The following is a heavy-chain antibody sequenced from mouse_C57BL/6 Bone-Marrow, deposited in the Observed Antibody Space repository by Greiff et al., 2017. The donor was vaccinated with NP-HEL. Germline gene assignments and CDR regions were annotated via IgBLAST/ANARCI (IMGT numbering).Heavy chain of an antibody. V-gene: IGHV1-19*01. D-gene: IGHD1-1*01. CDR3: ASLTTVVDYYAMDY. Sequence: VQLQQSGPVLVKPGASVKMSCKASGYTFTDYYMNWVKQSHGKSLEWIGVINPYNGGTSYNQKFKGKATLTVDKSSSTAYMELNSLTSEDSAVYYCASLTTVVDYYAMDYWGQGTSVTVSS. CDR2: INPYNGGT. CDR1: GYTFTDYY. J-gene: IGHJ4*01.